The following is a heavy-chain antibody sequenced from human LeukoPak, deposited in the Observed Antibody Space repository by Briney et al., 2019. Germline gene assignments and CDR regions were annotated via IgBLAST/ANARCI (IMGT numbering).Heavy chain of an antibody. Sequence: PGGSLRLSCAASGFTFTNAWMTWVRQAPGKGVEWVGRIKSKTDGGTIDYAATVKGRLTLSRDDSENTLYLQMNSLKTEDTAVYYCTTDSRYYYDSSGYLNWGQGTLVTVAS. CDR2: IKSKTDGGTI. CDR1: GFTFTNAW. D-gene: IGHD3-22*01. CDR3: TTDSRYYYDSSGYLN. V-gene: IGHV3-15*01. J-gene: IGHJ4*02.